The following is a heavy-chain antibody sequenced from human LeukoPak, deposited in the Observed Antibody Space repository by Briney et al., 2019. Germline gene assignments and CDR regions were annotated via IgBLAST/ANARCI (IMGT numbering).Heavy chain of an antibody. CDR3: ARVSRGPHPYYYDSSGYMDY. D-gene: IGHD3-22*01. V-gene: IGHV3-74*01. Sequence: GGSLRLSCAASGFTLSSYWMHWVRQVPGKGLVWVSRINPDGSTTTYADSVKGRFTISRDNAKNTLYLQMNSLRAEDTAVYYCARVSRGPHPYYYDSSGYMDYWGQGTLVTVSS. CDR1: GFTLSSYW. J-gene: IGHJ4*02. CDR2: INPDGSTT.